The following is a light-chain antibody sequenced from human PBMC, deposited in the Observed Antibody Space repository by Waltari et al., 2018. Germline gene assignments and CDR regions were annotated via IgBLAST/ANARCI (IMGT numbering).Light chain of an antibody. J-gene: IGKJ2*01. CDR3: QQYGSSVT. Sequence: EIVLTQSPGTLSLSPGERATLSCSASQSVSSSYLAWYQQKLGQAPRLLIYGASSRATGIPDRFSGSGSGTDFTLTISRLEPEDFAVYYCQQYGSSVTFGQGTKLEIK. V-gene: IGKV3-20*01. CDR2: GAS. CDR1: QSVSSSY.